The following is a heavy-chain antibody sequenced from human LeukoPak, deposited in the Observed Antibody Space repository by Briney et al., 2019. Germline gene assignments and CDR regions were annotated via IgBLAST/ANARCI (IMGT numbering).Heavy chain of an antibody. V-gene: IGHV3-53*01. CDR3: ARGVEPLAANTLAY. CDR2: LYSDGNT. J-gene: IGHJ4*02. D-gene: IGHD1-14*01. Sequence: QAGGSLRLSCAASGFTVITNDMTWVSQAPGKGLVWVSVLYSDGNTKYADSVQGRFTISRDNSKNTLYLEMNSLSPDDTAVYYCARGVEPLAANTLAYWGQGTLVTVSS. CDR1: GFTVITND.